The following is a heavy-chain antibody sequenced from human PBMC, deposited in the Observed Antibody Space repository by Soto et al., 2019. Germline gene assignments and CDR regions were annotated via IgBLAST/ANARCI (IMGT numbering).Heavy chain of an antibody. CDR2: IRSSGSTI. V-gene: IGHV3-48*03. D-gene: IGHD2-2*01. J-gene: IGHJ4*02. Sequence: EVQLVESGGGLVQPGGSLRLSCAASGFTFSSYEMNWVRQAPGKGLEWVSHIRSSGSTIYYADSVKGRFTISRDNAKNSLYLQMNSLRAEDTAIYYCAREGYCSTTSCRHFDYWGQRTLVTVSS. CDR1: GFTFSSYE. CDR3: AREGYCSTTSCRHFDY.